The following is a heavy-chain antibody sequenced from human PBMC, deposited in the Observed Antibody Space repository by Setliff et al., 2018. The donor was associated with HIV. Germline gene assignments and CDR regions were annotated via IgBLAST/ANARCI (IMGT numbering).Heavy chain of an antibody. CDR3: ATYLLRLHPGYTGVAAGYYFDY. J-gene: IGHJ4*02. CDR2: IFYSGST. D-gene: IGHD2-15*01. CDR1: GGSVSSGDYY. Sequence: SETLSLTCTVSGGSVSSGDYYWSWIRQHPGKGLEWIGYIFYSGSTYYNPSLKSRVTISVDTSKNQFSLRLSSVTAADTALYYCATYLLRLHPGYTGVAAGYYFDYWGQGTLVTVSS. V-gene: IGHV4-31*03.